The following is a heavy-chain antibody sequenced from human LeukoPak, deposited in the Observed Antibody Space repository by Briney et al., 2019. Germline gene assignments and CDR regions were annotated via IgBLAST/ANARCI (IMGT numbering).Heavy chain of an antibody. V-gene: IGHV3-7*01. J-gene: IGHJ4*02. CDR2: IKQDGSEK. Sequence: PGGCLRLSCAPSGFTLSNYWMSWVRQAPGEGLEWVAKIKQDGSEKYYVDSVKGRFTMSRDNAKNSLYLQMNSLRAEDTAVYYCARDRGAGDQPPDYFDYWGQGTLVTVSS. D-gene: IGHD1-14*01. CDR1: GFTLSNYW. CDR3: ARDRGAGDQPPDYFDY.